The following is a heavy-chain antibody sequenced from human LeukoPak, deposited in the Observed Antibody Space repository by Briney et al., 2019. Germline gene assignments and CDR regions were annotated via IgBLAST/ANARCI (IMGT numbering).Heavy chain of an antibody. Sequence: PGGSLRLSFAASGFTFSDYYMSWIRQAPGKGLEWVSSISSSSSYIYYADSVKGRFTISRDNAKNSLYLQMNSLRAEDTAVYYCARAHYEYCSGGSCYYLAYWGQGTLVTVSS. J-gene: IGHJ4*02. CDR2: ISSSSSYI. V-gene: IGHV3-11*06. CDR1: GFTFSDYY. D-gene: IGHD2-15*01. CDR3: ARAHYEYCSGGSCYYLAY.